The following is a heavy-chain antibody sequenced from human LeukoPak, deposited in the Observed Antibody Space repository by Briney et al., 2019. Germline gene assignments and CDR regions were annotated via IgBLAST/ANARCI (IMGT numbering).Heavy chain of an antibody. CDR1: GFTFSSYE. J-gene: IGHJ3*02. CDR2: ISSSGSTI. Sequence: QPGGSLRLSCAASGFTFSSYEMNWVRQAPGKGLEWVSYISSSGSTIYYADSVKGRFTISGDNAKNTQYLQMNSLRAEDTAVYYCARSGRGGAFDIWGQGTTVTVSS. D-gene: IGHD1-26*01. CDR3: ARSGRGGAFDI. V-gene: IGHV3-48*03.